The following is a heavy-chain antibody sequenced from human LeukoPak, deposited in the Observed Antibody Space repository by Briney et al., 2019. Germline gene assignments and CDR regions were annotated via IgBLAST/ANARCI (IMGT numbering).Heavy chain of an antibody. CDR2: ISSSSSYI. J-gene: IGHJ6*02. D-gene: IGHD1-26*01. Sequence: GGSLRLSCAASGFTFSSYEMNWVRQAPGKGLEWVSSISSSSSYIYYADSVKGRFTISRDNAKNSLYLQMNSLRAEDTAVYYCATGRGYYYGMDVWGQGTTVTVSS. V-gene: IGHV3-21*01. CDR1: GFTFSSYE. CDR3: ATGRGYYYGMDV.